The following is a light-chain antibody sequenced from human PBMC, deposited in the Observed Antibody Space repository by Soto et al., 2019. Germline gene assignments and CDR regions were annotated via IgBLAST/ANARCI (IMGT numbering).Light chain of an antibody. V-gene: IGLV2-14*03. J-gene: IGLJ1*01. CDR1: SRDVGAYDY. CDR3: CSDEDGSIYF. Sequence: QSVLTQPASVSGSPGQSITISCTGTSRDVGAYDYVSWYLQYPDKAPQLLIYYVDHRPSGVSSRFSGSKSGNTASLTISGLQAEDEGDYYCCSDEDGSIYFFGTGTKLTVL. CDR2: YVD.